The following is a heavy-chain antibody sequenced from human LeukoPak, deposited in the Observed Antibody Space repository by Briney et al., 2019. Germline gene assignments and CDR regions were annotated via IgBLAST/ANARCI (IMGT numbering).Heavy chain of an antibody. CDR1: GYSFTSYG. V-gene: IGHV1-46*01. CDR2: INPSGGST. Sequence: ASVKVSCKTSGYSFTSYGINWVRQAPGQGLEWMGIINPSGGSTSYAQKFQGRVTMTRDTSTSTVYMELSSLRSEDTAVYYCARDRFGELSNWFDPWGQGTLVTVSS. CDR3: ARDRFGELSNWFDP. D-gene: IGHD3-10*01. J-gene: IGHJ5*02.